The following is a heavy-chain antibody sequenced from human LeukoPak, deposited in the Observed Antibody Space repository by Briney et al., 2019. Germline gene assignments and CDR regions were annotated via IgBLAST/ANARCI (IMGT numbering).Heavy chain of an antibody. Sequence: HPGGSLRLSCAASGFTFSSYALSWVRQAPGKGLEWVSAISGSGGNTYYTDSVKGRFTISRDNSKNTLYLQKNSLRAEDTAVYYCAKGPLIAVAGTTWDHWGQGTLVTVSS. J-gene: IGHJ4*02. CDR3: AKGPLIAVAGTTWDH. V-gene: IGHV3-23*01. CDR2: ISGSGGNT. D-gene: IGHD6-19*01. CDR1: GFTFSSYA.